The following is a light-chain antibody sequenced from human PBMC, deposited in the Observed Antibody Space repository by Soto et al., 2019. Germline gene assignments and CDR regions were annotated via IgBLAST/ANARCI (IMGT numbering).Light chain of an antibody. CDR1: QGINNY. CDR3: QQYENLPT. Sequence: DIQITQSPSSLSSSLRERFTITCRASQGINNYVAWYQQKPGRAPKLLIYDASNLEAGVPSRFRGSGSGTDFTFTISRLQPEDIATYYCQQYENLPTFGQGTRLEI. J-gene: IGKJ5*01. CDR2: DAS. V-gene: IGKV1-33*01.